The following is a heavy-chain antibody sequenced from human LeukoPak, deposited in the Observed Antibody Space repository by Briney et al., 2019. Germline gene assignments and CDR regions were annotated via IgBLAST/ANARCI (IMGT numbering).Heavy chain of an antibody. V-gene: IGHV4-4*07. CDR1: GGCISSRY. J-gene: IGHJ5*02. Sequence: SETLSLTCTVSGGCISSRYWSWIRQPAGKGLEWIGRIYTSGSTNCNPSLKSRVTMSVDTSKNQFSLKLSSVTAADTAVYYCARERRVYISSSWYGGRTTNWFDPWGQGTLVTVSS. D-gene: IGHD6-13*01. CDR3: ARERRVYISSSWYGGRTTNWFDP. CDR2: IYTSGST.